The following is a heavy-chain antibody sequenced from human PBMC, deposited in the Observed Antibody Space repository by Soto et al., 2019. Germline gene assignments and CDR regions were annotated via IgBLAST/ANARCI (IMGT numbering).Heavy chain of an antibody. V-gene: IGHV3-23*01. CDR2: MSGSGGTT. J-gene: IGHJ5*01. D-gene: IGHD1-26*01. CDR3: AKGCSGSYANWFDS. Sequence: GGSLRLSCAASGFTFSSYAMSWVRQSPEKGLEWVSVMSGSGGTTYYAESVKGRFSISRDNSKNTLYLQMNSLRAEDTALYYCAKGCSGSYANWFDSWGPGTLVTVSS. CDR1: GFTFSSYA.